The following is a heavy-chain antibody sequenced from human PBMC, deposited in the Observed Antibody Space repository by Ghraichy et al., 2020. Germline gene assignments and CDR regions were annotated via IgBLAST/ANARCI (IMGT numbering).Heavy chain of an antibody. CDR2: IWYDGSNK. CDR1: GFTFSSYG. Sequence: GGSLRLSCAASGFTFSSYGMHWVRQAPGKGLEWVAVIWYDGSNKYYADSVKGRFTISRDNSKNTLYLQMNSLRAEDTAVYYCARDLYYDSSATETSDAFDIWGQGTMVTVSS. V-gene: IGHV3-33*01. J-gene: IGHJ3*02. CDR3: ARDLYYDSSATETSDAFDI. D-gene: IGHD3-22*01.